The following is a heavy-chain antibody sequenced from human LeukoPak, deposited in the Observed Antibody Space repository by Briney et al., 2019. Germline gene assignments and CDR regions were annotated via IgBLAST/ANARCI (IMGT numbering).Heavy chain of an antibody. Sequence: GGPLRLSCAASGFTFSSYAMSWVRQAPGKGLEWVSAISGSGGSTYYADSVKGRFTISRDNSKNTLYLQMNSLRAEDTAVYYCAKDRTVVTLTTLFDYWGQGTLVTVSS. CDR2: ISGSGGST. CDR3: AKDRTVVTLTTLFDY. J-gene: IGHJ4*02. V-gene: IGHV3-23*01. D-gene: IGHD2-21*02. CDR1: GFTFSSYA.